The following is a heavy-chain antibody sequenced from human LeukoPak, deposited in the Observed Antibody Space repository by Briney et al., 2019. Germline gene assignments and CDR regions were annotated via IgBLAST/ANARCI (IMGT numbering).Heavy chain of an antibody. J-gene: IGHJ6*02. V-gene: IGHV1-2*02. CDR3: ATVIVATYYYGMDV. Sequence: GASVKVSCKASGYTFTVYYMHWVRPAPGQGLEWMGWINPNSGGTNYAQKFQGRVTMTRDTSISTAYMELSRLRSDDTAVYYCATVIVATYYYGMDVWGQGTTVTVSS. D-gene: IGHD5-12*01. CDR2: INPNSGGT. CDR1: GYTFTVYY.